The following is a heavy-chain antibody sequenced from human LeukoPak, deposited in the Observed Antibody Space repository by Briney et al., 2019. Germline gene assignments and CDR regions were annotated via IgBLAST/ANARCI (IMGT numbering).Heavy chain of an antibody. J-gene: IGHJ4*02. CDR2: IKEDGGEK. V-gene: IGHV3-7*01. CDR3: AKDLRVVVAATRNELGY. Sequence: GGSLRLSCAASGFTFSSYWMSWVRQAPGKGLEWVANIKEDGGEKYSVDSVKGRFTISRDNAMNSLYLEMNSLRAEDTAVYYCAKDLRVVVAATRNELGYWGQGTLVTVSS. CDR1: GFTFSSYW. D-gene: IGHD2-15*01.